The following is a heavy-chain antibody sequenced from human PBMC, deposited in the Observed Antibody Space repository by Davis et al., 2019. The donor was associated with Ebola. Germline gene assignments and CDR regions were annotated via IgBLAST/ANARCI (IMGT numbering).Heavy chain of an antibody. Sequence: GESLKISCAASGFTFSSYSMNWVRQAPGKGLEWVSYISSSSSTIYYADSVKGRFTISRDNAKNSLYLQMNSLRDEDTAVYYCARHGAVAVTPWFDPWGQGTLVTVSS. CDR1: GFTFSSYS. CDR2: ISSSSSTI. D-gene: IGHD6-19*01. J-gene: IGHJ5*02. CDR3: ARHGAVAVTPWFDP. V-gene: IGHV3-48*02.